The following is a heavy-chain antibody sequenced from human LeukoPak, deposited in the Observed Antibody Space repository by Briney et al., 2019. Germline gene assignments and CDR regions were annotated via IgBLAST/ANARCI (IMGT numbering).Heavy chain of an antibody. CDR1: GFTFSSYA. CDR3: AKMSAAPYFDL. D-gene: IGHD5/OR15-5a*01. CDR2: ISGSGGST. Sequence: GGSLRLSCAASGFTFSSYAMRWVRQAPGKGLEWVSAISGSGGSTYYADSVKGRFTISRDNSKDTLYLQMNSLRAEDTAVYYCAKMSAAPYFDLWGRGTLVTVSS. J-gene: IGHJ2*01. V-gene: IGHV3-23*01.